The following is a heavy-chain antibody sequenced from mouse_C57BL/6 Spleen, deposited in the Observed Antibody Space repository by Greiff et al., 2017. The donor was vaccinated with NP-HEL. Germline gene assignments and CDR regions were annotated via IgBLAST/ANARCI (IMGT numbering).Heavy chain of an antibody. J-gene: IGHJ3*01. D-gene: IGHD2-4*01. CDR2: IYPGDGDT. Sequence: QVQLKQSGAELVKPGASVKISCKASGYAFSSYWMNWVKQRPGKGLEWIGQIYPGDGDTNYNGKFKGKATLTADKSSSTAYMQLSSLTSEDSAVYFGERGAIDYDYDEDFANWGQGILVTVSA. CDR1: GYAFSSYW. V-gene: IGHV1-80*01. CDR3: ERGAIDYDYDEDFAN.